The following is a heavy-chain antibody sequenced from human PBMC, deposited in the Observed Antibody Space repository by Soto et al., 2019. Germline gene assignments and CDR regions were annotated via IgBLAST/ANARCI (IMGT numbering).Heavy chain of an antibody. CDR2: ISAYNGNT. J-gene: IGHJ6*03. V-gene: IGHV1-18*01. CDR3: ARDRGVAPPVAGNTHYYYYMDV. CDR1: GYSFTNYG. Sequence: QDQLVQSGVEVKKPGASVKVSCKASGYSFTNYGITWVRQAPGQGFEWMGWISAYNGNTNYAQKFQGRVTMTTDASTDTAYLELRSLGSDDTAVYYCARDRGVAPPVAGNTHYYYYMDVWGKGTTVTVSS. D-gene: IGHD6-19*01.